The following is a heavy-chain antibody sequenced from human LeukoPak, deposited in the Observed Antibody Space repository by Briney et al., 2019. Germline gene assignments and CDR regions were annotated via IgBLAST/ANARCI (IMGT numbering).Heavy chain of an antibody. CDR3: ARGMDSYYFDY. CDR1: GGSISSGGYY. CDR2: INHSGST. D-gene: IGHD6-6*01. V-gene: IGHV4-31*03. Sequence: SETLSLTCTVSGGSISSGGYYWSWIRQHPGKGLEWIGEINHSGSTNYNPSLKSRVTISVDTSKNQFSLKLSSVTAADTAVYYCARGMDSYYFDYWGQGTLVTVSS. J-gene: IGHJ4*02.